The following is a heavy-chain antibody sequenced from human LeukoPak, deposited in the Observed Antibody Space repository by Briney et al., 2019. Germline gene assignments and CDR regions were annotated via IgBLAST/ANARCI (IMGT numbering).Heavy chain of an antibody. J-gene: IGHJ4*02. D-gene: IGHD3-22*01. CDR3: ARAPPGRKNSSGYYYAFDY. CDR1: GGSISSYY. V-gene: IGHV4-34*01. Sequence: PSETLSLTCTVSGGSISSYYWSWIRQPPGKGLEWIGEINHSGSTNYNPSLKSRVTISVDTSKNQFSLKLSSVTAADTAVYYCARAPPGRKNSSGYYYAFDYWGQGTLVTVSS. CDR2: INHSGST.